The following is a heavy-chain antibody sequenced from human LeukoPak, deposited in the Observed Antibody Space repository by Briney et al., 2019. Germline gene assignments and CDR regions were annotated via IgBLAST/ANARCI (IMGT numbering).Heavy chain of an antibody. CDR2: ISIDGSKK. Sequence: AGGSLRLSCEVSGFTLSSYPIHWVRQAPGKGLEWVTVISIDGSKKYYADSVKGRFTISRDNSKNTLHLQLNNLRAEDTAVYYCARGSGNWRYDYWGQGTLVIVSS. J-gene: IGHJ4*02. V-gene: IGHV3-30*01. D-gene: IGHD1-20*01. CDR3: ARGSGNWRYDY. CDR1: GFTLSSYP.